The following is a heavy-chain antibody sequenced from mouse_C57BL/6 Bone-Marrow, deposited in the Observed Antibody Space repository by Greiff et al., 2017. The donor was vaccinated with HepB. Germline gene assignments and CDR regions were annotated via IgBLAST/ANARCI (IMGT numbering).Heavy chain of an antibody. D-gene: IGHD1-1*01. CDR3: ARRGLITTVVEDY. CDR2: INPSTGGT. Sequence: EVQLVESGPELVKPGASVKISCKASGYSFTGYYMNWVKQSPEKSLEWIGEINPSTGGTTYNQKFKAKATLTVDKSSSTAYMELHSLTSEDSAVYFCARRGLITTVVEDYWGQGTTLTVSS. V-gene: IGHV1-42*01. J-gene: IGHJ2*01. CDR1: GYSFTGYY.